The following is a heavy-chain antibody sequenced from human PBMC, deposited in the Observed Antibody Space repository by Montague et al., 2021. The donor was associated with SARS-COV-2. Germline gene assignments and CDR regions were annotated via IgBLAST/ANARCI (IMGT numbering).Heavy chain of an antibody. J-gene: IGHJ6*02. CDR2: XDWDDDK. CDR1: GFSLSTSGMC. Sequence: PALVKPTQTLTLTCTFSGFSLSTSGMCVSWIRQPPGEALEWLAFXDWDDDKYYSTSLKTRLTISKDTSKNQVVLTMTNMDPVDTATYYCARMVTIFSLGGYYYYYGMDVWGQGTTVTVSS. D-gene: IGHD3-9*01. V-gene: IGHV2-70*01. CDR3: ARMVTIFSLGGYYYYYGMDV.